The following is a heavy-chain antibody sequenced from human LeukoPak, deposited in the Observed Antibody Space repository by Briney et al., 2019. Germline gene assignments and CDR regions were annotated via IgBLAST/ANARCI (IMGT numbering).Heavy chain of an antibody. CDR2: IDYSGST. CDR3: ARDRALGSGKFYFDY. Sequence: PSETLSLTCTVSGGSISSGTYYWSWIRQPPGKGLEWIGYIDYSGSTNYNPSLKSRVTISVDTSKNQFSLNLSSVTAADTAVYYCARDRALGSGKFYFDYWGQGTLVTVSS. V-gene: IGHV4-61*01. D-gene: IGHD3-16*01. CDR1: GGSISSGTYY. J-gene: IGHJ4*02.